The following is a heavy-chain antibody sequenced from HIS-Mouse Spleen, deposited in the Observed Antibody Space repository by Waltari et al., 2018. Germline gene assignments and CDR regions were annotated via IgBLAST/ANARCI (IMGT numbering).Heavy chain of an antibody. J-gene: IGHJ4*02. V-gene: IGHV3-30*18. CDR3: AKEDGSGWGRLGY. D-gene: IGHD6-19*01. CDR2: ISYDGSNK. CDR1: GFTFSSYG. Sequence: QVQLVESGGGVVQPGRSLRRSCAASGFTFSSYGMHWVRQAPGKGLEWVAVISYDGSNKYYADSVKGRFTISRDNSKNTLYLQMNSLRAEDTAVYYCAKEDGSGWGRLGYWGQGTLVTVSS.